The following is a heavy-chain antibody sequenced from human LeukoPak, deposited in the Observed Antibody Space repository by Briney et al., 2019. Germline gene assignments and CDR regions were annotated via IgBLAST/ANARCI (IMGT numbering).Heavy chain of an antibody. CDR3: ARSLLSGYPHLDGSIGFDY. CDR2: IYYSGST. CDR1: GGSSSSGDYF. J-gene: IGHJ4*02. D-gene: IGHD3-22*01. V-gene: IGHV4-30-4*08. Sequence: PSETLSLTCTVSGGSSSSGDYFWNWIRQTPGKGLEWIGYIYYSGSTYYNPSLRSRVSISVDTSKNQFSLKLSSVTAADTAVYYCARSLLSGYPHLDGSIGFDYWGQGTLVTVSS.